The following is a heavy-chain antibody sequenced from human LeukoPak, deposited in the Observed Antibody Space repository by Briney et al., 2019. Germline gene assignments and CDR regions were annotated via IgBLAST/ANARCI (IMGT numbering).Heavy chain of an antibody. CDR1: GFTFDDYA. J-gene: IGHJ5*02. V-gene: IGHV3-74*01. CDR2: INSDGSST. CDR3: ARGLRYYDFWSGPNGGFDP. D-gene: IGHD3-3*01. Sequence: GGSLRLSCAASGFTFDDYAMHWVRQAPGKGLEWVSRINSDGSSTSYADSVKGRFTISRDNAKNTLYLQMNSLRAEDTAVYYCARGLRYYDFWSGPNGGFDPWGQGTLVTVSS.